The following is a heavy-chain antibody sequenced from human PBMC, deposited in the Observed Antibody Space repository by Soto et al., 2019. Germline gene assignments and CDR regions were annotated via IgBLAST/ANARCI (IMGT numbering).Heavy chain of an antibody. CDR2: IYYSGRT. Sequence: QVQLQESGPGLVKPSETLSLTCTVSGGSISSYYWSWIRQPPGKGLEWIGYIYYSGRTNHNPSLKSRVPLSVDTTKYQFSLKVSSVTAADTGVYYCARVLEYFDLWGRGTLVTVSS. V-gene: IGHV4-59*01. CDR1: GGSISSYY. J-gene: IGHJ2*01. D-gene: IGHD1-26*01. CDR3: ARVLEYFDL.